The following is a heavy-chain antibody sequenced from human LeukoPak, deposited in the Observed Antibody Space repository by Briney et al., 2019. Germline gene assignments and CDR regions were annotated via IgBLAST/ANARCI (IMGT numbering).Heavy chain of an antibody. Sequence: GGSLRLSCAASGFTFSSYSMNWVRQAPGKGLEWVSSISSSSSYIYYADSVKGRFNSSRDNAKNSLYLQMNSLRAEDTAVYYCARGIAYCGGDCYGWGEATLVTDCS. CDR3: ARGIAYCGGDCYG. CDR1: GFTFSSYS. J-gene: IGHJ4*02. D-gene: IGHD2-21*02. V-gene: IGHV3-21*01. CDR2: ISSSSSYI.